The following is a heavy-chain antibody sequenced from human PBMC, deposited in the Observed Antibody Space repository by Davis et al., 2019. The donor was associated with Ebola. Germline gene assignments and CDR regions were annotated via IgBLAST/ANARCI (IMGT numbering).Heavy chain of an antibody. Sequence: PGGSLRLSCAASGFTFSTYWMSWVRQAPGKGPEWVANIKEDGSDKYYVDSVKGRFTISRDNAKNSLYLQMNSLRAEDTAVYYCARGMVFDWNEPDDYWGQGTLVTVSS. J-gene: IGHJ4*02. CDR3: ARGMVFDWNEPDDY. CDR1: GFTFSTYW. V-gene: IGHV3-7*03. D-gene: IGHD1-1*01. CDR2: IKEDGSDK.